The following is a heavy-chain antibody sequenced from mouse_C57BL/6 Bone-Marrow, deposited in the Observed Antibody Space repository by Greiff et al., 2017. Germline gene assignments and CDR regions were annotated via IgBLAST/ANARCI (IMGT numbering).Heavy chain of an antibody. CDR2: ISSGGDYI. D-gene: IGHD1-1*01. V-gene: IGHV5-9-1*02. J-gene: IGHJ4*01. CDR3: TRCNYVSSYNCAMDY. Sequence: EVQLQESGEGLVKPGGSLKLSCAASGFTFSSYAMSWVRQTPEKRLEWVAYISSGGDYIYYADTVKGRFTISRDNARNTLYLQMSSLKSEDTAMYYCTRCNYVSSYNCAMDYWGQGTSVTVSS. CDR1: GFTFSSYA.